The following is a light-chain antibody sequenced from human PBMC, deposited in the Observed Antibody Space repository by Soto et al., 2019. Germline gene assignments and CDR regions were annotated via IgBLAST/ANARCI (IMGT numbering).Light chain of an antibody. CDR3: CSYAGSYTLWV. V-gene: IGLV2-11*01. J-gene: IGLJ3*02. Sequence: QSALTQPRSVSGSPGQSVTISCTGTSSDAGGYNYVSWYQQYPGKAPKLIIYDVSKRPSGVPDRFSGSKSGNTASLTISGLQAEDEADYYCCSYAGSYTLWVFGGGTKLTVL. CDR1: SSDAGGYNY. CDR2: DVS.